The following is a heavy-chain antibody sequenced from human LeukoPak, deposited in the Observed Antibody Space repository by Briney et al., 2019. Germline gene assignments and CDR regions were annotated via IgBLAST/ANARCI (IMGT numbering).Heavy chain of an antibody. CDR2: ISAYNGNT. CDR3: ARSSGSYYGGYYFDY. J-gene: IGHJ4*02. D-gene: IGHD1-26*01. CDR1: GYTFTSYG. Sequence: ASVKVSCKASGYTFTSYGISWVRQAPGQGLEWMGWISAYNGNTNYAQKLQGRVTMTTDTSTSTAYVELRSLRSDDTAVYYCARSSGSYYGGYYFDYWGQGTLVTVSS. V-gene: IGHV1-18*01.